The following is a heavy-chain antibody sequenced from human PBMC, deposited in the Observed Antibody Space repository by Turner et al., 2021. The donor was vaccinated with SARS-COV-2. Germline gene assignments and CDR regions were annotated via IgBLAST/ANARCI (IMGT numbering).Heavy chain of an antibody. J-gene: IGHJ5*02. D-gene: IGHD2-15*01. V-gene: IGHV4-34*01. CDR2: INHSGST. Sequence: QGELQRWGAGLMKPSETLSLTCAVYGGSFSGYYWTWFRQPPGKGLEWIGEINHSGSTNYSPSLNSRVAISVDTSKTQFSLKLSSVTTADTAVYYCAAGLCGGVVAAAQNWFDPWGQGTLVTVSS. CDR1: GGSFSGYY. CDR3: AAGLCGGVVAAAQNWFDP.